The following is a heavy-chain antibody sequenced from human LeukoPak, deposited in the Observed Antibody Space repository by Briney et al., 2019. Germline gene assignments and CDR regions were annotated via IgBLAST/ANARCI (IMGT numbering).Heavy chain of an antibody. Sequence: SETLSLTCTVSGGSISSYYWSWVRQPPGKGLEWIAYMYYGGSTNYNPSLKSRVTISINKSKNQFSLDLTSVTAADTAVYYCARDIGSGSNLYAFDMWGQGTMVTVSS. CDR1: GGSISSYY. CDR2: MYYGGST. V-gene: IGHV4-59*12. CDR3: ARDIGSGSNLYAFDM. D-gene: IGHD1-26*01. J-gene: IGHJ3*02.